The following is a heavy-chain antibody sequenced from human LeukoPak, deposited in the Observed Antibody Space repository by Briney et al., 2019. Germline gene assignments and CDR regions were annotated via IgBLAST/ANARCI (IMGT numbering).Heavy chain of an antibody. CDR3: ARDRVVVVTASYWYFDL. CDR1: GGTFSSYA. V-gene: IGHV1-69*04. CDR2: IIPIFGIA. Sequence: SVKVSCKASGGTFSSYAISWVRQAPGQGLEWMGRIIPIFGIANYAQKFQGRVTITADKSTSTAYMELSSLRSEDTAVYYCARDRVVVVTASYWYFDLWGRGTLVTVSS. D-gene: IGHD2-21*02. J-gene: IGHJ2*01.